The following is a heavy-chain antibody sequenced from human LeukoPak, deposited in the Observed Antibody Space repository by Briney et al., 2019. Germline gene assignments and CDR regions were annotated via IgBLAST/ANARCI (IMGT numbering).Heavy chain of an antibody. V-gene: IGHV3-21*01. CDR2: ISSSSSYI. CDR3: ASGREGTDYYYMDV. J-gene: IGHJ6*03. CDR1: GFTFSSYA. D-gene: IGHD3/OR15-3a*01. Sequence: GGSLRLSCAASGFTFSSYAMSWVRQAPGKGLAGVSSISSSSSYIYYADSVKGRFTISRDNAKNSLYLQMNSLRAEDTAVYYFASGREGTDYYYMDVWGKGTTVTVSS.